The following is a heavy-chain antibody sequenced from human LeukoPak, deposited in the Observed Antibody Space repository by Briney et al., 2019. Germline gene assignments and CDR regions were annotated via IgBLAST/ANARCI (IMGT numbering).Heavy chain of an antibody. Sequence: ASVTVSCKASGYTFTSYGISWVRQAPGQGLEWMGWISAYNGNTNYAQKLQGRVTMTTDTSTSTAYMELRSLRSDDTAVYCCARVVGIAARRGAWFDPWGQGTLVTVSS. CDR2: ISAYNGNT. CDR1: GYTFTSYG. CDR3: ARVVGIAARRGAWFDP. V-gene: IGHV1-18*01. J-gene: IGHJ5*02. D-gene: IGHD6-6*01.